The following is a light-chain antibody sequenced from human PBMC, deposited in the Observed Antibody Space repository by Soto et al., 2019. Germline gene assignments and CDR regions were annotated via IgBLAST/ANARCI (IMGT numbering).Light chain of an antibody. Sequence: EIVLTQSPATLSLSPGERATLSCRASQSVSSYLAWYQQKPGQAPRLLIYDASNRATGIPARFSGSGSGTDFTLTISSLEPEDFAVYYCQQRSNWPPSITLGQGTRPEIK. CDR2: DAS. CDR3: QQRSNWPPSIT. V-gene: IGKV3-11*01. CDR1: QSVSSY. J-gene: IGKJ5*01.